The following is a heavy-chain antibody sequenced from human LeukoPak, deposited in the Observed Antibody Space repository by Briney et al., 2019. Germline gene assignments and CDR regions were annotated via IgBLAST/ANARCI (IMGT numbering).Heavy chain of an antibody. CDR1: GYTFTSYG. CDR3: AREKRGYSYGYLDY. CDR2: ISAYNGNT. D-gene: IGHD5-18*01. V-gene: IGHV1-18*04. J-gene: IGHJ4*02. Sequence: ASVKLSCKASGYTFTSYGISWVRQAPGQGLEWMGWISAYNGNTNYAQKLQGRVTMTTDTSTSTAYMELRSLRSDDTAVYYCAREKRGYSYGYLDYRGQGTLVTVSS.